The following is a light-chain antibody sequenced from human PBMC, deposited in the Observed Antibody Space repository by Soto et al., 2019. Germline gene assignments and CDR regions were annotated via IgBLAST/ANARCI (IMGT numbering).Light chain of an antibody. Sequence: VLTQPRSVSASPGQSVTISCTGTSSDVGGYNYVSWYQQHPGKAPKLMIYDVSKRPSGVPDRFSGSKSGNTASLTISGLQAEDEAHYYCCSYAGSYGVFGTGTKVTVL. CDR2: DVS. V-gene: IGLV2-11*01. J-gene: IGLJ1*01. CDR1: SSDVGGYNY. CDR3: CSYAGSYGV.